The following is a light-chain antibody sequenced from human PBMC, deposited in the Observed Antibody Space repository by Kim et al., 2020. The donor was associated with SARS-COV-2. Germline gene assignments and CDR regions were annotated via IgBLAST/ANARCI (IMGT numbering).Light chain of an antibody. V-gene: IGLV1-40*01. CDR3: QSFDRSLGDVV. CDR2: QNT. CDR1: NSNLGTGYS. Sequence: RVAISCTGNNSNLGTGYSVQWFQQLPGTAPKLLLFQNTKRPSGVPDRFSGSKSGSSASLTITGLQAEDEGDYYCQSFDRSLGDVVFGGGTKVTVL. J-gene: IGLJ2*01.